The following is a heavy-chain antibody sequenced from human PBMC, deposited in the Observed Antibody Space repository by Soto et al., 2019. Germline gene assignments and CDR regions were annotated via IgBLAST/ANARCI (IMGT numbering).Heavy chain of an antibody. CDR2: ISWNSGDI. CDR1: GFTFDDYA. J-gene: IGHJ4*02. Sequence: EVQLVESGGGLVQPGRSLRLSCVASGFTFDDYAMHWVRQAPGKGLEWVSGISWNSGDIAYADSVKSRFTISRDNAKNSLYLQMNSLRAEDTALYYCTKAQGYGSGPPDYWGQGTLVTVSS. D-gene: IGHD3-10*01. V-gene: IGHV3-9*01. CDR3: TKAQGYGSGPPDY.